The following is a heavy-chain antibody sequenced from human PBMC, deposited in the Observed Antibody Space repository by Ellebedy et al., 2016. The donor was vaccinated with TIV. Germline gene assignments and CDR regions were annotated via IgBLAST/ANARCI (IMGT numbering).Heavy chain of an antibody. V-gene: IGHV3-23*01. J-gene: IGHJ4*02. D-gene: IGHD6-13*01. CDR1: GFTFSSYA. CDR3: AKERGDWSSWRFYYFDY. Sequence: GESLKISCAASGFTFSSYAMSWVRQAPGKGLEWVSAISGSGGSTYYADSVKGRFTISRDNSKNTLYLQMNSLRAEDTAVYYCAKERGDWSSWRFYYFDYWGQGTLVTVSS. CDR2: ISGSGGST.